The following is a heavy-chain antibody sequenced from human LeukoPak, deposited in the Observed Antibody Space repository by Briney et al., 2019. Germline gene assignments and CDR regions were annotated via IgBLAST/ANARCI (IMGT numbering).Heavy chain of an antibody. J-gene: IGHJ4*02. CDR3: AKDQDPIYYFDY. CDR1: GFTFSSYA. D-gene: IGHD2-2*02. Sequence: GGSLRLSCAASGFTFSSYAMSWVRQAPGKGLEWVSAISGSGGSTYYADSAKGRFTISRDNSKNTLYLQMNSLRAEDTAVYYCAKDQDPIYYFDYWGQGTLVTVSS. V-gene: IGHV3-23*01. CDR2: ISGSGGST.